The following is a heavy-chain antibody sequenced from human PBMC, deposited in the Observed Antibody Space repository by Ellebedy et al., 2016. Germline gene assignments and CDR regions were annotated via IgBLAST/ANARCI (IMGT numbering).Heavy chain of an antibody. CDR2: ISSSSSTI. CDR3: TRGGLDNSFDV. V-gene: IGHV3-48*02. J-gene: IGHJ3*01. CDR1: GFTFSSYS. D-gene: IGHD3-16*01. Sequence: GGSLRLXXAASGFTFSSYSMNWVRQAPGKGLEWVSYISSSSSTIYYADSVKGRFTISRDNAKNSVYLQMNSLRDEDTAVYYCTRGGLDNSFDVWGQGTMVTVSS.